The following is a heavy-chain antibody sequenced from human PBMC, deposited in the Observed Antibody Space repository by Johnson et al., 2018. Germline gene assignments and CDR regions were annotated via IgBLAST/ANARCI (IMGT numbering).Heavy chain of an antibody. V-gene: IGHV3-48*01. Sequence: EVQLVESGGGLVQPGGSLRLSCAASGFTFSSYSMNWVRQAPGKGLEWVSYISSSSSTIYYAASVKGRFTISRDNAKNSLYLQMNSLRAEDTAVYYCASDRDGDYAGAFDIWGQGTMVTVSS. CDR3: ASDRDGDYAGAFDI. D-gene: IGHD4-17*01. CDR2: ISSSSSTI. CDR1: GFTFSSYS. J-gene: IGHJ3*02.